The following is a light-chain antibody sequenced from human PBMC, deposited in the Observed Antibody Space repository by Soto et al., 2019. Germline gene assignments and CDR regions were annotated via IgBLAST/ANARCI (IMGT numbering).Light chain of an antibody. CDR1: QSVSSSY. J-gene: IGKJ3*01. CDR3: QQYNNWPPVT. V-gene: IGKV3-20*01. Sequence: EIVLTQSPGTLSLSPGERATLSCRASQSVSSSYLAWYQQKPGQAPMLLIYGASSRATGIPDRFSGSGSGTDFTLTISRLEPEDFAVYYCQQYNNWPPVTFGPGTKVDI. CDR2: GAS.